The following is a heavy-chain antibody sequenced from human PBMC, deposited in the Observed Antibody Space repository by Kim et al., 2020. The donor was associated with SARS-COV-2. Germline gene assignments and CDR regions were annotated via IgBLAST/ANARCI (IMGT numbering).Heavy chain of an antibody. CDR1: GFTVSSNY. CDR2: IYSGGST. V-gene: IGHV3-53*01. J-gene: IGHJ2*01. Sequence: GGSLRLSCAASGFTVSSNYMSWVRQAPGKGLEWVSVIYSGGSTYYADSVKGRFTISRDNSKNTLYLQMNSLRAEDTAVYYCARMRENYDSSGYYYWYFDLWGRGTLVTVSS. CDR3: ARMRENYDSSGYYYWYFDL. D-gene: IGHD3-22*01.